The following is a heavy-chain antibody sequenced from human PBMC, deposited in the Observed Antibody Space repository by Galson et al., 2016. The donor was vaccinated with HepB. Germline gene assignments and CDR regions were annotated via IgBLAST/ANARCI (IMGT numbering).Heavy chain of an antibody. D-gene: IGHD2-21*02. CDR1: GFTFSSYA. CDR3: AKVGTDCSGDCYSGRWHLDL. J-gene: IGHJ2*01. V-gene: IGHV3-30*18. CDR2: ISYDGVNK. Sequence: SLRLSCAGSGFTFSSYAVHWVRQAPGKGLEWAAVISYDGVNKYYIDSVKGRFTISRDNSKRTVYLQMNNLRVEDTAVYFCAKVGTDCSGDCYSGRWHLDLWGRGTLVTVSS.